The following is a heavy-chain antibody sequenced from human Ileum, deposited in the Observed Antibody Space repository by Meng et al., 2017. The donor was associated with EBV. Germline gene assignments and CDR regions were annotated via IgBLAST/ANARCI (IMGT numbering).Heavy chain of an antibody. V-gene: IGHV4-4*02. Sequence: QVQLQESGPGLVKPSGTLSLTCIVAGLYITNNYWWSWVRQPPGKGLEWIGEIYYSGNTYYNPSLKSRVTISVDKSNNQFSLRLSSVTAADTAVYYCARGGSGYYYGSGFDYWGQGTLVTVSS. CDR2: IYYSGNT. J-gene: IGHJ4*02. D-gene: IGHD3-10*01. CDR3: ARGGSGYYYGSGFDY. CDR1: GLYITNNYW.